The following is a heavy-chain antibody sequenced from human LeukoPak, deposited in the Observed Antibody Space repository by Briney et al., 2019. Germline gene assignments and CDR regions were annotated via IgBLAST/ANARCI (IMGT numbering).Heavy chain of an antibody. J-gene: IGHJ3*02. D-gene: IGHD5-24*01. CDR3: AKNRVGHNYADAFEI. V-gene: IGHV3-30*18. CDR2: ISYDGSNK. CDR1: GFTFSSYA. Sequence: PGRSLRLSCAASGFTFSSYAMHWVRQAPGKGLEWVAVISYDGSNKYYADPVKGRFTISRDNSRNILYLQMNSLTAEDTAVYYCAKNRVGHNYADAFEIWGQGTMVRVCS.